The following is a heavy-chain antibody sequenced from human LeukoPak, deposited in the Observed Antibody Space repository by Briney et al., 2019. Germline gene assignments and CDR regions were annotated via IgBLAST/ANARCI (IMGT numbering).Heavy chain of an antibody. J-gene: IGHJ6*02. V-gene: IGHV3-7*03. CDR2: INHNGNVN. D-gene: IGHD3-16*01. CDR3: ARGGGLDV. CDR1: GFTFSSYW. Sequence: GGSLRLSCAASGFTFSSYWMNWARQAPGKGLEWVASINHNGNVNYYVDSVKGRFTISRDNAKNSLYLQMSNLRAEDTAVYFCARGGGLDVWSQGATVTVSS.